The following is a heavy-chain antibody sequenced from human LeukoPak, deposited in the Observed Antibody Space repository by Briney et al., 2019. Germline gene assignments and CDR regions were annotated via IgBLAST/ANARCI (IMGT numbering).Heavy chain of an antibody. CDR3: ARGVPLYGYHYGLDY. D-gene: IGHD5-18*01. V-gene: IGHV3-33*01. CDR1: GFTFSNHG. Sequence: GGSLRLSCAASGFTFSNHGMHWVRQAPGKGLEWVTFIWFDGSNKNYIDSVKGRFTISRDNSKNTLYLQMKSLRVEDTAVYYCARGVPLYGYHYGLDYWGQGTLVTASS. J-gene: IGHJ4*02. CDR2: IWFDGSNK.